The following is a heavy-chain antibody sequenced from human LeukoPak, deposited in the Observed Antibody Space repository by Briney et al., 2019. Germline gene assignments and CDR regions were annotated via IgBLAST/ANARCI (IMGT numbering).Heavy chain of an antibody. Sequence: GGSLRLSCAASGFTVSGNYMSWVRQAPGKGLEWVSLLYSGGSTYYADSVKGRFSISRDNSKNTLYLQMNSLRAEDTAVYYCASRDKGYYYGMDVWGQGATVTVSS. V-gene: IGHV3-66*01. CDR1: GFTVSGNY. CDR2: LYSGGST. J-gene: IGHJ6*02. CDR3: ASRDKGYYYGMDV. D-gene: IGHD5-24*01.